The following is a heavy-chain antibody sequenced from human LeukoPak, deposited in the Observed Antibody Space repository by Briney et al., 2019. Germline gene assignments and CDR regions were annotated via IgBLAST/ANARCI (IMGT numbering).Heavy chain of an antibody. D-gene: IGHD3-16*02. Sequence: SETLSLTCTVSGGSISSYYWSWVRQPPGKGLEWIGYIYYIGSTNYNPSLKSRVTISVDTSKNQFSLKLSSVTAADTAVYYCAGGDIVATFDYWGQGTLVTVSS. CDR1: GGSISSYY. CDR2: IYYIGST. CDR3: AGGDIVATFDY. J-gene: IGHJ4*02. V-gene: IGHV4-59*01.